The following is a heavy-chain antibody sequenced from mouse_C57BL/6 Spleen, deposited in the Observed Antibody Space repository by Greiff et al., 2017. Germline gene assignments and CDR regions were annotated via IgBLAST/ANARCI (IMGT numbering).Heavy chain of an antibody. J-gene: IGHJ1*03. CDR2: IWRGGST. CDR1: GFSLTSYG. CDR3: AKNLYYSNYDWYFDV. V-gene: IGHV2-5*01. D-gene: IGHD2-5*01. Sequence: QVQLKQSGPGLVQPSQSLSITCTVSGFSLTSYGVHWVRQSPGKGLEWLGVIWRGGSTDYTAAFMSRLSITKDNSKSQVFFKMNSLQADDTAIYYCAKNLYYSNYDWYFDVWGTGTTVTVSS.